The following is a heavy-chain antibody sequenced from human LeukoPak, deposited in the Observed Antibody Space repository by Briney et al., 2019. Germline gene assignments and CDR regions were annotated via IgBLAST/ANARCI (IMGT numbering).Heavy chain of an antibody. Sequence: ASVKVSCKASGYTFTSYGISCVRQAPGQGLEWMGWISAYNGNTNYAQKLQGRVTMTTDTSTSTAYMELRSLRSDDTAVYYCARDREEFNCGGDCYSSGWFDPWGQGTLVTVSS. J-gene: IGHJ5*02. D-gene: IGHD2-21*01. CDR1: GYTFTSYG. CDR2: ISAYNGNT. CDR3: ARDREEFNCGGDCYSSGWFDP. V-gene: IGHV1-18*01.